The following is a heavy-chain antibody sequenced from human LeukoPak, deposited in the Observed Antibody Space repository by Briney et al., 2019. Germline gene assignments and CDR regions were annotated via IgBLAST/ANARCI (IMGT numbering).Heavy chain of an antibody. Sequence: SETLSLTCTVSGGAITSYYWSCIRQPPGKGLEWIGNIYYSGTTNYNPSLKSRVTISVDTSKTQFSLKLRSVTAADTAVYYCARDLAAVSWFDPWGQGTLVTVSS. D-gene: IGHD6-13*01. CDR2: IYYSGTT. V-gene: IGHV4-59*01. J-gene: IGHJ5*02. CDR3: ARDLAAVSWFDP. CDR1: GGAITSYY.